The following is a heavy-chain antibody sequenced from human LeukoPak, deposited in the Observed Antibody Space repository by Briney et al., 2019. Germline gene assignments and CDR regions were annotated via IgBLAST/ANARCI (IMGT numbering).Heavy chain of an antibody. J-gene: IGHJ4*02. V-gene: IGHV3-23*01. CDR3: AKVDYDFWSGLYYFDY. D-gene: IGHD3-3*01. CDR1: GFTFRSYA. Sequence: GASLRLSCAASGFTFRSYAMSWVRQAPGKGLEWVSAISGSGGSTYYADSVKGRFTISRDNSKNTLYLQMNSLRAEDTAVYYCAKVDYDFWSGLYYFDYWGQGTLVTVSS. CDR2: ISGSGGST.